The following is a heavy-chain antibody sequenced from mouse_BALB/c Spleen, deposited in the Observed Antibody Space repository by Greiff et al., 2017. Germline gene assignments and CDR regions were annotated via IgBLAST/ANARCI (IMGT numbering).Heavy chain of an antibody. Sequence: EVKLVESGGGLVKPGGSLKLSCAASGFTFSSYAMSWVRQTPEKRLEWVASISSGGSTYYPDSVKGRFTISRDNARNILYLQMSSLRSEDTAMYYCARGYYGYDWFAYWGQGTLVTVSA. J-gene: IGHJ3*01. CDR2: ISSGGST. CDR1: GFTFSSYA. CDR3: ARGYYGYDWFAY. D-gene: IGHD2-2*01. V-gene: IGHV5-6-5*01.